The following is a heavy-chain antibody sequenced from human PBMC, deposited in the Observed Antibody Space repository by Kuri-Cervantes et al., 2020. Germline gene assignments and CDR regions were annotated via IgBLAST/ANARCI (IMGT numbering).Heavy chain of an antibody. D-gene: IGHD3-10*01. J-gene: IGHJ4*02. CDR1: GFTFSSYE. V-gene: IGHV3-30-3*01. Sequence: GGSLRLSCAASGFTFSSYEMNWVRQSPGKGLEWVAVISYDGSSKYYADSVKGRFTISRDNSKNTLYLQMNALRVEDTAVYFCARDLVRGYLVGWGQGTLVTVSS. CDR2: ISYDGSSK. CDR3: ARDLVRGYLVG.